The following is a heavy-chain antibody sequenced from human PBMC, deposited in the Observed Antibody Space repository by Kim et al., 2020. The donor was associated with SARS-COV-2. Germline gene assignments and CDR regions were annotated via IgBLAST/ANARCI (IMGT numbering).Heavy chain of an antibody. Sequence: SETLSLTCTVSGGYIGGYYWSWVRQAPGKGLEWIGYLFYSGSTKYNPSLKSRVAMSLDASENQVFLTLSAVTAADTAVYYGARHASASGSNWFDTWGQGT. V-gene: IGHV4-59*08. J-gene: IGHJ5*02. CDR2: LFYSGST. CDR1: GGYIGGYY. CDR3: ARHASASGSNWFDT. D-gene: IGHD5-12*01.